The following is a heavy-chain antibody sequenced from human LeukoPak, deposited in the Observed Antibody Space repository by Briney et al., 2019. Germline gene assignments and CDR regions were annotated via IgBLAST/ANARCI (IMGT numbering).Heavy chain of an antibody. J-gene: IGHJ6*03. CDR3: ARVPYYYYYMDV. V-gene: IGHV1-69*05. CDR1: GGTFSSYA. CDR2: IIPIFGTA. Sequence: SVKVSCKASGGTFSSYAISWVRQAPGQGLEWMGGIIPIFGTANYAQKFQGRVTITRNTSISTAYMELSSLRSEDTAVYYCARVPYYYYYMDVWGKGTTVTVSS.